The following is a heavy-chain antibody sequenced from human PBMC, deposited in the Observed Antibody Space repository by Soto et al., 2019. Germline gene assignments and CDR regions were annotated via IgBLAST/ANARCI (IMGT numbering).Heavy chain of an antibody. D-gene: IGHD6-13*01. CDR1: GFTFSGSA. V-gene: IGHV3-73*01. CDR3: TRGATAAGPHPQHSDH. CDR2: IRSKANSYAT. J-gene: IGHJ4*02. Sequence: EVQLVESGGGLVQPGGSLKLSCAASGFTFSGSAMHWVRQASGKGLEWVGRIRSKANSYATAYAASGKGRFTISRDDSKNTAYLQTNSLQTEDTAVYCCTRGATAAGPHPQHSDHWGQGTLVTVSS.